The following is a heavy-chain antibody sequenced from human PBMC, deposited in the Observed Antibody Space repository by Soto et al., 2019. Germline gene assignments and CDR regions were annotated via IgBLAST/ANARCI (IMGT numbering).Heavy chain of an antibody. D-gene: IGHD3-22*01. CDR1: GYTFTSYG. J-gene: IGHJ4*02. V-gene: IGHV1-18*01. CDR3: ARDRYDSTGYYLGADY. Sequence: QVQLVQSRAEVKKPGASVKVSCKASGYTFTSYGFSWVRQAPGQGLEWMGCISGPNGNTNYAQKLQGRVTMTTDTSTSTGYMELRSLRSDDTAVYYCARDRYDSTGYYLGADYWVQGTLVTVSS. CDR2: ISGPNGNT.